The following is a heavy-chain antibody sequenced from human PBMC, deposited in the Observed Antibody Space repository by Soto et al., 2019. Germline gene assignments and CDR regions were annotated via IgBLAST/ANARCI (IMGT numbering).Heavy chain of an antibody. V-gene: IGHV4-39*01. Sequence: SETLSLTCTVSGGSISSSSYYWGWIRQPPGKGLEWIGSIYYSGSTYYNPSLKSRVTISVDTSKNQFSLKLSSVTAADTAVYYCAGPNYYYYYGMDVWGQGTTVTVSS. CDR1: GGSISSSSYY. CDR2: IYYSGST. J-gene: IGHJ6*02. CDR3: AGPNYYYYYGMDV.